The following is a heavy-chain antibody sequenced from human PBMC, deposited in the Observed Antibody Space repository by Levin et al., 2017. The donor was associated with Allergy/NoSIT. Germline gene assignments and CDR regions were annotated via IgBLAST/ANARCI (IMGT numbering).Heavy chain of an antibody. CDR1: GFTFSSYA. V-gene: IGHV3-23*01. J-gene: IGHJ5*02. Sequence: GGSLRLSCAASGFTFSSYAMSWVRQAPGKGLEWVSAISGSGGSTYYADSVKGRFTISRDNSKNTLYLQMNSLRAEDTAVYYCAKDPGYSSGWITRFDPWGQGTLVTVSS. CDR3: AKDPGYSSGWITRFDP. D-gene: IGHD6-19*01. CDR2: ISGSGGST.